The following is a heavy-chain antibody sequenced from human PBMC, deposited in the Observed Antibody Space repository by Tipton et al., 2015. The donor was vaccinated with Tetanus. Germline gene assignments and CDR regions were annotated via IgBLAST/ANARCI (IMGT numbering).Heavy chain of an antibody. CDR1: GYTFTGYY. V-gene: IGHV1-2*02. Sequence: QLVQSGAEVKKPGASVKVSCKASGYTFTGYYIYWVRQAPGQGLEWMGWIDPNSGGTVYAQKFQGRVTMTRDTSISTAYMGLGSLRADAAAVCYCARDRGDYIYYGMDVWGPGTTVTVS. CDR3: ARDRGDYIYYGMDV. J-gene: IGHJ6*02. D-gene: IGHD3-22*01. CDR2: IDPNSGGT.